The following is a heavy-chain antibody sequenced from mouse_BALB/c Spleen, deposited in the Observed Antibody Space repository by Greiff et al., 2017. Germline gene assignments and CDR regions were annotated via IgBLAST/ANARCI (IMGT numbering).Heavy chain of an antibody. CDR1: GFNIKDTY. V-gene: IGHV14-3*02. D-gene: IGHD2-2*01. CDR2: IDPANGNT. CDR3: ARRGGYDAYAMDY. Sequence: EVQLQQSGAELVKPGASVKLSCTASGFNIKDTYMHWVKQRPEQGLEWIGRIDPANGNTKYDPKFQGKATITADTSSNTAYLQLSSLTSEDTAVYYCARRGGYDAYAMDYWGQGTSVTVSS. J-gene: IGHJ4*01.